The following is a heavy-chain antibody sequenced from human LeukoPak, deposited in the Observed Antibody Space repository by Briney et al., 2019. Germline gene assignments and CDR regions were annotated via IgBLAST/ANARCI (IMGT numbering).Heavy chain of an antibody. CDR2: IYYSGNT. D-gene: IGHD6-13*01. J-gene: IGHJ4*02. Sequence: SETLSLTCTVSGVSISSSNSYWGWIRQPPGKGLEWIGSIYYSGNTYYNASLKSQVSISIDTSKNQFSLRLTSVTAADTAVYYCARGRGGIAAAGPRGSRVTPKRYYFDYWGQGTLVTVSS. CDR3: ARGRGGIAAAGPRGSRVTPKRYYFDY. V-gene: IGHV4-39*01. CDR1: GVSISSSNSY.